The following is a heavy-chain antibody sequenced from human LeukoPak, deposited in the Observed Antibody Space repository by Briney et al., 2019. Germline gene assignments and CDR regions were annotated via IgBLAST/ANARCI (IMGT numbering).Heavy chain of an antibody. Sequence: PGGSLRLSCAASGFTFSSYAMHWVRQAPGKGLEWVAVISYDGSNKYYADSVKGRFTISRDNSKNTLYLQMNSLRAEDTAVYYCARGLTGGLDPWGQGTLVTVSS. J-gene: IGHJ5*02. CDR3: ARGLTGGLDP. CDR2: ISYDGSNK. D-gene: IGHD3-10*01. V-gene: IGHV3-30-3*01. CDR1: GFTFSSYA.